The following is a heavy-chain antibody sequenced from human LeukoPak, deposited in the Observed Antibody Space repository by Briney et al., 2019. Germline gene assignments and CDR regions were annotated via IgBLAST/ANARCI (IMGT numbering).Heavy chain of an antibody. Sequence: GESLKISCKGSGYSFTSYWIGWVRQMPGKGLEWMGIIYPGDSDTRYSPSFQGQVTISADKSISTAYLQWISLNASDTAMYYCARPYSSGWYAVDSWGQGTLVTVSS. CDR3: ARPYSSGWYAVDS. CDR2: IYPGDSDT. D-gene: IGHD6-19*01. V-gene: IGHV5-51*01. CDR1: GYSFTSYW. J-gene: IGHJ4*02.